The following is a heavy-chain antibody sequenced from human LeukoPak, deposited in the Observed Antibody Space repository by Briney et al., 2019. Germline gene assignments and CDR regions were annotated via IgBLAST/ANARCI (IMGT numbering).Heavy chain of an antibody. D-gene: IGHD3-22*01. Sequence: SVKVSCKASGGTFSSYAISWVRQAPGQGLEWMGRIIPILGIANYAQKFQGRVTITADKSTSTAYMELSSLRSEDTAVYYCARKEGYYDVRYGMDVWGQGATVTVSS. V-gene: IGHV1-69*04. CDR2: IIPILGIA. CDR1: GGTFSSYA. CDR3: ARKEGYYDVRYGMDV. J-gene: IGHJ6*02.